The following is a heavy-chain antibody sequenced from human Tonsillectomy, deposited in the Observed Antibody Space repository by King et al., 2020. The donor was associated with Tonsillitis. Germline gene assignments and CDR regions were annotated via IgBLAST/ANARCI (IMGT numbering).Heavy chain of an antibody. Sequence: QLQESGPGLVKPSQTLSLTCTVSGGSISRGSYFWSWIRQPAGKGLEWIGRISRSGSTNYNPSLKSRVTMSVDTSKNQFSLKLSSVTAADTAVYYCARDLGQYYYGSGIDYWGQGTLVTVSS. D-gene: IGHD3-10*01. J-gene: IGHJ4*02. V-gene: IGHV4-61*02. CDR1: GGSISRGSYF. CDR2: ISRSGST. CDR3: ARDLGQYYYGSGIDY.